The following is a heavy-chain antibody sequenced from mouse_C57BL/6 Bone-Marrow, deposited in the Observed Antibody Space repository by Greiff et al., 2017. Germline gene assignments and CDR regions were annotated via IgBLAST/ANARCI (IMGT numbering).Heavy chain of an antibody. J-gene: IGHJ3*01. CDR1: GYSFTGYY. CDR3: ARGRFAY. CDR2: INPSTGGT. Sequence: EVQLQQSGPELVKPGASVKISCKASGYSFTGYYMNWVKQSPEKSLEWIGEINPSTGGTTYNQKIKAKATLTVDKSSSTAYMQLKGLTSEDSAVYYWARGRFAYWGQGTLVTVSA. V-gene: IGHV1-42*01.